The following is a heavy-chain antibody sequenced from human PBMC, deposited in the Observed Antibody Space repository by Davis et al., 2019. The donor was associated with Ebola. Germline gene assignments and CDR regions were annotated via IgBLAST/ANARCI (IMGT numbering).Heavy chain of an antibody. V-gene: IGHV4-61*01. CDR1: GGSVSSGSYY. CDR3: ARAQPHSSSWYGYSPYNWFDP. Sequence: MPGGSLRLSCTVSGGSVSSGSYYWSWIRRPPGKGLEWIGYIYYSGSTNYNPSLKSRVTISVDTSKNQFSLKLSSVTAADTAVYYCARAQPHSSSWYGYSPYNWFDPWGQGTLVTVSS. J-gene: IGHJ5*02. CDR2: IYYSGST. D-gene: IGHD6-13*01.